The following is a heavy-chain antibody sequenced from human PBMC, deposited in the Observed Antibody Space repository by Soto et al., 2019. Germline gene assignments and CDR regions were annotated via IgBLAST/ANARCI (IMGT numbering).Heavy chain of an antibody. CDR3: ARALESTYYDFWSGYYNAFDI. V-gene: IGHV1-8*01. J-gene: IGHJ3*02. CDR2: MNPNSGNT. CDR1: GYTFTSYD. Sequence: VASVKVSCKASGYTFTSYDINWVRQATGQGLEWMGWMNPNSGNTGYAQKFQGRVTMTRNTSISTAYMELSSLRSEDTAVYYCARALESTYYDFWSGYYNAFDIWGQGTMVTVSS. D-gene: IGHD3-3*01.